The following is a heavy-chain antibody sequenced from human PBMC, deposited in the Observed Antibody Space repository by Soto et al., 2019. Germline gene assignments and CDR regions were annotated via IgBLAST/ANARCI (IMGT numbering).Heavy chain of an antibody. J-gene: IGHJ4*02. D-gene: IGHD1-1*01. Sequence: SETLSLTCAVYAGSISNHYWNWIRQSPGEGLEWIGEIKYSGSSKYNPSLRSRVSISVDMSKNQFSLRLTSVTAADTAVYYCARAGNMDREIALDYWGQGTMVTVSS. V-gene: IGHV4-34*01. CDR3: ARAGNMDREIALDY. CDR1: AGSISNHY. CDR2: IKYSGSS.